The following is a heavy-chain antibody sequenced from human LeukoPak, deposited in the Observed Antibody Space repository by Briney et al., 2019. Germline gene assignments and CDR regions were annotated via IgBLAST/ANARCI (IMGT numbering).Heavy chain of an antibody. V-gene: IGHV1-2*02. D-gene: IGHD3-9*01. CDR1: VYTFTGYY. CDR3: ARVRTAGYYDILTGYRVFDY. Sequence: GASVKVSCKSSVYTFTGYYMHWVRQAPGQGLEWMGWINPNSGGKNYAQKFQGRVTMTRDTSISTAYMELSRLRSDDTAVYYCARVRTAGYYDILTGYRVFDYWGQGTLVTVSS. J-gene: IGHJ4*02. CDR2: INPNSGGK.